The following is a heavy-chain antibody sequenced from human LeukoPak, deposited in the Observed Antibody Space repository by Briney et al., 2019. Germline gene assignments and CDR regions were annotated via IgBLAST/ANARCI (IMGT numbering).Heavy chain of an antibody. D-gene: IGHD4-17*01. Sequence: TLSLTCTVSGDSISSGDYYWSWIRQPAGKGLEWIGRISSSGSTNYNPSLKSRVTISVDTSKNQFSLKLSSVTAADTAVYYCAREVNYGDYGDNAFDIWGQGTMVTVSS. V-gene: IGHV4-61*02. J-gene: IGHJ3*02. CDR2: ISSSGST. CDR1: GDSISSGDYY. CDR3: AREVNYGDYGDNAFDI.